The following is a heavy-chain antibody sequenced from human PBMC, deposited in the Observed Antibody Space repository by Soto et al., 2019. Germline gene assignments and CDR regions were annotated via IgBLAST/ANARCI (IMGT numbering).Heavy chain of an antibody. CDR3: AIESLYCSSTSCYSNGPFDY. D-gene: IGHD2-2*01. CDR1: GYTFTSYG. CDR2: ISAYNGNT. J-gene: IGHJ4*02. Sequence: ASVKVSCKASGYTFTSYGISWVRQAPGQGLEWMGWISAYNGNTNYAQKLQGRVTMTTDTSTSTAYMELRSLRSDDTAVYYCAIESLYCSSTSCYSNGPFDYWGQGTLVTVSS. V-gene: IGHV1-18*01.